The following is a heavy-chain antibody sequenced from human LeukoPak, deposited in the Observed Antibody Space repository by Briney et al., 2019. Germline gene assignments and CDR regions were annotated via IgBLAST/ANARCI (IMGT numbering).Heavy chain of an antibody. Sequence: GRSLRLSCAASGYTFSSSGMHWVRQAPGKGLEWVAWISSDGGQYYAGSMKGRFTTSTEDSRNILYFQMNCMRTDDTAVYYCAGLKRQGLRHVAATWGQGALVTVSS. J-gene: IGHJ5*02. V-gene: IGHV3-30*03. D-gene: IGHD6-25*01. CDR3: AGLKRQGLRHVAAT. CDR2: ISSDGGQ. CDR1: GYTFSSSG.